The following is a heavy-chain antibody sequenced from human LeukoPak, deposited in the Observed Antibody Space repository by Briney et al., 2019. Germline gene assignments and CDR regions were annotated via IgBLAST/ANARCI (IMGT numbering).Heavy chain of an antibody. CDR3: ARDARPLITMVRGPYDY. J-gene: IGHJ4*02. CDR2: INPSGGST. D-gene: IGHD3-10*01. V-gene: IGHV1-46*03. CDR1: GYTFTSYY. Sequence: ASVKVSCKASGYTFTSYYMHWVRQAPGQGLEWMGIINPSGGSTSYARKFQGRVTMTRDTSTSTVYMELSSLRSEDTAVYYCARDARPLITMVRGPYDYWGQGTLVTVSS.